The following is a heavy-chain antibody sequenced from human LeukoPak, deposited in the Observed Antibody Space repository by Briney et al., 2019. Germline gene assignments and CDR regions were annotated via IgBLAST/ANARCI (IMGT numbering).Heavy chain of an antibody. CDR1: GFTFSDYG. J-gene: IGHJ3*02. V-gene: IGHV3-48*02. Sequence: GGSLRPSCAASGFTFSDYGMNWVRQAPGKGLEWVSYISSGSSTIYYADSVKGRFAISRDNAKNSLYLQMNSLRDEDTAVYYCARWGRAFDIWGQGTVVTVSS. CDR2: ISSGSSTI. D-gene: IGHD7-27*01. CDR3: ARWGRAFDI.